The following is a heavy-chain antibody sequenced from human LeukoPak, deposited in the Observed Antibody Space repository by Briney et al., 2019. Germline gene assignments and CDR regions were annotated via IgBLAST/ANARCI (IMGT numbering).Heavy chain of an antibody. CDR2: INPSGGNT. CDR1: GYTFTSYY. V-gene: IGHV1-46*01. Sequence: GASVKVSCKASGYTFTSYYMHWVRQAPGQGLEWMGIINPSGGNTSYAQKFQGRVTMTRDTSTSTVYMELSSLRSEDTAVYYCARTTIFGVVPNEGYFDYWGQGTLVTVSS. D-gene: IGHD3-3*01. J-gene: IGHJ4*02. CDR3: ARTTIFGVVPNEGYFDY.